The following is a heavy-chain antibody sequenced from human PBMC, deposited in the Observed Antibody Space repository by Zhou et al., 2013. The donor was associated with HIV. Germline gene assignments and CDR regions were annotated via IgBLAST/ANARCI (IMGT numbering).Heavy chain of an antibody. J-gene: IGHJ6*03. V-gene: IGHV1-69*05. CDR1: GGTFSSYA. CDR2: IIPIFGAP. Sequence: QVQLVQSGAEVKKPGSSVTVSCKASGGTFSSYAISWVRQAPGQGLEWMGGIIPIFGAPNYAQKFQGRVTLTTDESTSTAYMELSSLRSEDTAVYYCARDEMATPLGFHYMDVWGKGPRSPSP. D-gene: IGHD5-12*01. CDR3: ARDEMATPLGFHYMDV.